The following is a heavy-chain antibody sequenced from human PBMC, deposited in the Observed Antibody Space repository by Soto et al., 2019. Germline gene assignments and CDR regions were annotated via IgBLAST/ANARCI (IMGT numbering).Heavy chain of an antibody. CDR1: GGSISSSSYY. V-gene: IGHV4-39*01. Sequence: SETLSLTCTVSGGSISSSSYYWGRIRQPPGKGLEWIGNIYYSGSSHYDPSLKSRATISVDTSKNQFSLKLSSVNAADTAVYYCARKLVGATDDFDYWGQGTLVTVSS. CDR2: IYYSGSS. CDR3: ARKLVGATDDFDY. J-gene: IGHJ4*02. D-gene: IGHD1-26*01.